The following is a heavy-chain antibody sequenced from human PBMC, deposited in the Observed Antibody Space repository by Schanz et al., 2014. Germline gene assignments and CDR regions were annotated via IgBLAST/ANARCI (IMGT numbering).Heavy chain of an antibody. J-gene: IGHJ4*02. CDR2: IWNNGVTK. V-gene: IGHV3-33*01. CDR1: GFTLSSYW. Sequence: VKLVESGGGAVRPGGSLRLSCAASGFTLSSYWMHWFRQPAGKGLEWVAVIWNNGVTKYYADSVRGRFTISRDRFQNTLYLRMSSLRAEDTAVYYCARPRFDYGEVDYWGQGTLXTVSS. CDR3: ARPRFDYGEVDY. D-gene: IGHD4-17*01.